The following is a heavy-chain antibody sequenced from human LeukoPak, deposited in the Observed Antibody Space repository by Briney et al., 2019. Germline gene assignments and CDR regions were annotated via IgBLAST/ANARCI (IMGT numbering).Heavy chain of an antibody. V-gene: IGHV3-7*03. Sequence: GGSLRLSCRASGFSFSSYWMSWVRQAPGKGLEWVANVRQDGSQKYYLDSVKGRFTISRDNAKNSLYLQMDSLRVEYTAVYYCARDSGYRDYWGQGTPVTVSS. CDR3: ARDSGYRDY. CDR1: GFSFSSYW. CDR2: VRQDGSQK. D-gene: IGHD3-9*01. J-gene: IGHJ4*02.